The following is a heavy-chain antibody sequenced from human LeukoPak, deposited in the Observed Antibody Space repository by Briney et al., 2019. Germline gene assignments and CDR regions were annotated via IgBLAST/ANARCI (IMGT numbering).Heavy chain of an antibody. CDR3: ARESGYSGYEPFDC. Sequence: GGSLRLSCTASGFTFGDYAMSWFRQAPGKGLEWVSYISSRSHTIYYADSVKGRFTISRDNAKNSLSLQVNSLRAEDTAVYYCARESGYSGYEPFDCWGQGTLVTVSS. V-gene: IGHV3-48*01. CDR1: GFTFGDYA. D-gene: IGHD5-12*01. CDR2: ISSRSHTI. J-gene: IGHJ4*02.